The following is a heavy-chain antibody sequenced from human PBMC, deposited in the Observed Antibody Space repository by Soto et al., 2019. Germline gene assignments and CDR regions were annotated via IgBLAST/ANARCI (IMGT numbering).Heavy chain of an antibody. CDR1: GGSISIYY. V-gene: IGHV4-59*01. CDR3: ARLPDYYDSSGYYVDY. Sequence: SETLSLTCTVSGGSISIYYWSWIRHPPGKGLEWIGYIYYSGSTNYNPSLKSRVTISVDTSKNQFSLKLGSVTAADTAVYYCARLPDYYDSSGYYVDYWGQGTLVTVSS. J-gene: IGHJ4*02. CDR2: IYYSGST. D-gene: IGHD3-22*01.